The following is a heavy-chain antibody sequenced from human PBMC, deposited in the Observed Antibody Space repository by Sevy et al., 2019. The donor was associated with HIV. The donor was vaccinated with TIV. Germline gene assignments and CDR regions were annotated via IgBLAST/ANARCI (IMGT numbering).Heavy chain of an antibody. Sequence: GGSLRLSCAASGFTFSNAWMSWVRQAPGKGLEWVGRIKSKTDGGTTDYAAPVKGRFTISRDDSKNTLYLQMYSLKTEDTAVYYCTTDPFNGSGSRYYYYGMDVWGQGTTVTVSS. V-gene: IGHV3-15*01. J-gene: IGHJ6*02. CDR2: IKSKTDGGTT. D-gene: IGHD3-10*01. CDR1: GFTFSNAW. CDR3: TTDPFNGSGSRYYYYGMDV.